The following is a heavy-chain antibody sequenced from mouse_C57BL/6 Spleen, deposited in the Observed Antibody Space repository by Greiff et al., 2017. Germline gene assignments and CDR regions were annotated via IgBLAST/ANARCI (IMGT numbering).Heavy chain of an antibody. CDR2: IYPGSGST. Sequence: VQLQQPGAELVKPGASVKMSCKASGYTFTSYWITWVKQRPGQGLEWIGDIYPGSGSTNYNEKFKSKATLTVDTSSSTAYMQLSSLTSEDSAVYYCARSSPTMAEAWFAYWGQGTLVTVSA. CDR1: GYTFTSYW. D-gene: IGHD2-10*01. V-gene: IGHV1-55*01. J-gene: IGHJ3*01. CDR3: ARSSPTMAEAWFAY.